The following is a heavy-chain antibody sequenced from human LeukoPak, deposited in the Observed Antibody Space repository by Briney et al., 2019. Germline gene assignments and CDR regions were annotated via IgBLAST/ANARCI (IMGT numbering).Heavy chain of an antibody. CDR2: IYYSGST. Sequence: PSETLSLTCTVSGGSISTSNNYWGWIRQPPGKGLEWIGSIYYSGSTYYNASLRSRVTISLDTSKNQFSLELSSVTAADTALYYCTKNSGYIFDYWGQGTLVTVSS. CDR1: GGSISTSNNY. J-gene: IGHJ4*02. CDR3: TKNSGYIFDY. V-gene: IGHV4-39*01. D-gene: IGHD3-22*01.